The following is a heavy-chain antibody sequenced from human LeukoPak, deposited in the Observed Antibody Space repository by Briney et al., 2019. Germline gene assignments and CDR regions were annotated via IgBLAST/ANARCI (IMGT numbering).Heavy chain of an antibody. CDR3: AELGITMIGGV. CDR1: GFTFSNFG. CDR2: LSGSGGSL. D-gene: IGHD3-10*02. J-gene: IGHJ6*04. V-gene: IGHV3-23*01. Sequence: PGGSLRLSCAASGFTFSNFGMSWVRQAPGEGLEWVSSLSGSGGSLYYADSVKGRFTISRDNSKNSLYLQMNSLRAEDTAVYYCAELGITMIGGVWGKGTTVTVSS.